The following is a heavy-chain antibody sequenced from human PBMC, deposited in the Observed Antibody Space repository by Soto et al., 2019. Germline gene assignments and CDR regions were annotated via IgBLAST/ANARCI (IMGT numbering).Heavy chain of an antibody. J-gene: IGHJ4*02. Sequence: SETLSLTCSVSGGSTSGSYWSWIRQSPGKGLEWLGYVYYTGSTNYSPSLRSRVSISVDTSKNELSLRLSSVTAADTAVYFCARSVAVPGAHIDYWGQGTQVTVSS. CDR1: GGSTSGSY. D-gene: IGHD6-19*01. CDR2: VYYTGST. V-gene: IGHV4-59*01. CDR3: ARSVAVPGAHIDY.